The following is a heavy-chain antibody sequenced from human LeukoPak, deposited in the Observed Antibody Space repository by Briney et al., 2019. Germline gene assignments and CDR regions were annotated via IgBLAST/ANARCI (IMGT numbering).Heavy chain of an antibody. CDR3: ASSASSKGNYFDY. Sequence: GGSLRLSCAASGFTVSKNYMTWVRQAPGKGLEGVSIIYSDSRTFYADSVKGRFTISRDDPKNTLYLQMNSLTAEDTAVYYCASSASSKGNYFDYWGQGTLVTVSS. CDR2: IYSDSRT. CDR1: GFTVSKNY. J-gene: IGHJ4*02. V-gene: IGHV3-53*01. D-gene: IGHD4-11*01.